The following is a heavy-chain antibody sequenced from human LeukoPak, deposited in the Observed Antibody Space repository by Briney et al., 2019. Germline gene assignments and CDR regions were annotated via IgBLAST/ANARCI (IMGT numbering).Heavy chain of an antibody. Sequence: SLILSCAASGFTFDDYAMHWVRQAPGKGLEWVSGITWNRDNIGYGDSVKGRFTISRDNVKNALYLQMNSLRPEDTALYYCAKDLGSAITSALVLDVWGQGTTVIVSS. J-gene: IGHJ6*02. CDR3: AKDLGSAITSALVLDV. D-gene: IGHD2-15*01. V-gene: IGHV3-9*01. CDR2: ITWNRDNI. CDR1: GFTFDDYA.